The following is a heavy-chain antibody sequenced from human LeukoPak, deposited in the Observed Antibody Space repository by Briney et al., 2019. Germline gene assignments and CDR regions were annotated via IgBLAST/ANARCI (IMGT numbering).Heavy chain of an antibody. Sequence: GGSLRLSCGASGFTFSNYGMLWVRQAPGKGLEWVAFIRYDGNNKLYADSVKGRFTISRDNSKNTLYLQMNSLRAEDTAVYYCAKMARVVVNRSGYFDYWGQGTLVTVSS. D-gene: IGHD3-22*01. CDR1: GFTFSNYG. CDR2: IRYDGNNK. J-gene: IGHJ4*02. CDR3: AKMARVVVNRSGYFDY. V-gene: IGHV3-30*02.